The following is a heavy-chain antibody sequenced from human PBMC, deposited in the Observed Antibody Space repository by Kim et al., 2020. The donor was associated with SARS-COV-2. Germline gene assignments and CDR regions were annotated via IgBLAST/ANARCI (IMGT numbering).Heavy chain of an antibody. D-gene: IGHD3-3*01. CDR1: GASITSGGYY. J-gene: IGHJ6*01. V-gene: IGHV4-31*03. CDR3: ARDFEVPRPVRTEDYY. Sequence: SETLSLTCSVSGASITSGGYYWTWIRQHPGKGLEWIGYIYYSGSTYYNPSLKSRVSISVDTTKNQNSLRLSSVTAADTAVYYCARDFEVPRPVRTEDYY. CDR2: IYYSGST.